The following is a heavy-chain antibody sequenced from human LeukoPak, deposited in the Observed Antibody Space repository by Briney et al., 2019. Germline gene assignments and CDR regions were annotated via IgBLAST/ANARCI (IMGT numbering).Heavy chain of an antibody. D-gene: IGHD6-13*01. CDR3: AKDIIAAAGTDAFDI. CDR1: GFTFSSYG. Sequence: PGGSLRLSCAAPGFTFSSYGMHWVRQAPGKGLEWVAVISYEGSNKYYADSVKGRFTISRDNSKNTLYLQMNSLRAEDTAVYYCAKDIIAAAGTDAFDIWGQGTMVTVSS. V-gene: IGHV3-30*18. CDR2: ISYEGSNK. J-gene: IGHJ3*02.